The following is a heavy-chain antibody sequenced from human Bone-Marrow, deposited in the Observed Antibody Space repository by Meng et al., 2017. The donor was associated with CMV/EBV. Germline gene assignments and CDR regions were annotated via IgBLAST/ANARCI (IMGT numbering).Heavy chain of an antibody. CDR1: GGSISSSSYY. CDR2: IYYSGST. CDR3: ARGSQLLGYFQH. J-gene: IGHJ1*01. Sequence: SETLSLTCTVSGGSISSSSYYWGWIRQPPVKGLEWIGSIYYSGSTYYNPSLKSRVTISVDTSKTQFSLKLSSVTAADTAVYYCARGSQLLGYFQHWGQGTLVTVSS. V-gene: IGHV4-39*07. D-gene: IGHD2-2*01.